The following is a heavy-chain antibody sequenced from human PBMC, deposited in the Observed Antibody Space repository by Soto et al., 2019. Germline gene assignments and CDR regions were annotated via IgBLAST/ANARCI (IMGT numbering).Heavy chain of an antibody. CDR1: GYTFTGYY. D-gene: IGHD2-8*01. V-gene: IGHV1-2*04. CDR2: INPNSGGT. CDR3: AVLGYCTNGVCDDPKNFDY. Sequence: ASVNVSCKASGYTFTGYYMHLVRQAPGQGLEWMGWINPNSGGTNYAQKFQGWVTMTRDTSISTAYMELSRLRSDDTAVYYCAVLGYCTNGVCDDPKNFDYWGQGTLVPVSP. J-gene: IGHJ4*02.